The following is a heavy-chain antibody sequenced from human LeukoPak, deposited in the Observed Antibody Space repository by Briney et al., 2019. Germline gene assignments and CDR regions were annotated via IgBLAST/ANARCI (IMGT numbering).Heavy chain of an antibody. V-gene: IGHV3-23*01. D-gene: IGHD4-17*01. CDR2: ISGSGGST. CDR1: GSTFSSYA. Sequence: GGSLRLSCAASGSTFSSYAMSWVRQAPGKGLEWVSAISGSGGSTYYADSVKGRFTISRDNSKNTLYLQMNSLRAEDTAVYYCAKEATTVTTGAPYYYYYYGMDVWGQGTTVTVSS. J-gene: IGHJ6*02. CDR3: AKEATTVTTGAPYYYYYYGMDV.